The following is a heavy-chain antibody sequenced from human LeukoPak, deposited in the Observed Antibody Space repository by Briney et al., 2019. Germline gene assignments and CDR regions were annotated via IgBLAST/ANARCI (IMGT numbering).Heavy chain of an antibody. J-gene: IGHJ5*02. V-gene: IGHV3-30*02. Sequence: GGSLRLSCAASGFTFSCYGMHWVRQAPGKGLEWVAFIRYDGNDKFYADSVKGRFAISRDTSRNTLYLQMNSLRAEDTAVYYCAKDLMRDRWFGESWGQGTLVTVSS. D-gene: IGHD3-10*01. CDR2: IRYDGNDK. CDR3: AKDLMRDRWFGES. CDR1: GFTFSCYG.